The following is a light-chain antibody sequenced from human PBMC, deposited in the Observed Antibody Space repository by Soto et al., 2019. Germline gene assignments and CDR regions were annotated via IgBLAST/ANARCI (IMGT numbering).Light chain of an antibody. CDR2: GAS. CDR3: QQYNNWPPWT. V-gene: IGKV3-15*01. J-gene: IGKJ1*01. Sequence: EIVMTQSPATLSVSPGERATLSCRASQSGSNNLAWYQQKPGQAPRLLIYGASTRATGIPARFSGSGSGTELTLTISSLQSEDFAVYYCQQYNNWPPWTFGQGNKVEI. CDR1: QSGSNN.